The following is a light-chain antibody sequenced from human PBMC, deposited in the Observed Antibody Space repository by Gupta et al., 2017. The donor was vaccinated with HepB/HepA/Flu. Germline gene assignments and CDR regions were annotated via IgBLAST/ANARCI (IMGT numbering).Light chain of an antibody. V-gene: IGKV3-20*01. CDR1: QSVTSSY. CDR3: QQYGSSPWT. Sequence: DISLTQSPGTLSLSPGERATLSCRASQSVTSSYLAWYRQKPGQAPRLLIFGASSRATGIPDMFSGSGSGTDFTLTINRLEPEDCAVDYCQQYGSSPWTFGQGTKVEIK. CDR2: GAS. J-gene: IGKJ1*01.